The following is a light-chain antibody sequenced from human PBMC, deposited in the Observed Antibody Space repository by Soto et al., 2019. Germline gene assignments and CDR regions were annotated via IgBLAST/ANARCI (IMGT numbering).Light chain of an antibody. J-gene: IGLJ1*01. CDR3: QSYDSSLSGYV. Sequence: QSVLTQPPSLSGAPGQRVTISCTGSGSNIGAPYDVHWYQHLPGTAPKLLIYGSTNRPSGVPGRFSGSKSGTSASLASTGLQAEDEADYYCQSYDSSLSGYVFGAGTKLTVL. CDR2: GST. V-gene: IGLV1-40*01. CDR1: GSNIGAPYD.